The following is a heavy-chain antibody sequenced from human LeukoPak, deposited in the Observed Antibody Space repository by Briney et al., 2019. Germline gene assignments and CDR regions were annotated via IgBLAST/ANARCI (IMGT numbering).Heavy chain of an antibody. Sequence: AGGPLRLSCAASGFTFSDYDMHWVRQATGKGLEWVSAIGTAGDTYYTGSVKGRFTISRENAKNSLYLQMNSLGAGDTAVYYCVRVAKERVGGVYYFDYWGQGTPVTVSS. CDR2: IGTAGDT. CDR3: VRVAKERVGGVYYFDY. CDR1: GFTFSDYD. V-gene: IGHV3-13*01. J-gene: IGHJ4*02. D-gene: IGHD1-1*01.